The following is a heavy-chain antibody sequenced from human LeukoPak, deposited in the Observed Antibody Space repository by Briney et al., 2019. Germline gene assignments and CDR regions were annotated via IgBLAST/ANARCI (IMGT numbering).Heavy chain of an antibody. Sequence: GGSLRLSCAASGFTFSDHYMDWVRQAPGKGLEWVGRTRNKANSYTTEYAASVKGRFTISRDDSKNSLYLQMNSRKTEDTAVYYCAMTRRNWNYGDYLDVWGKGTTVTVSS. V-gene: IGHV3-72*01. CDR3: AMTRRNWNYGDYLDV. J-gene: IGHJ6*03. D-gene: IGHD1-7*01. CDR1: GFTFSDHY. CDR2: TRNKANSYTT.